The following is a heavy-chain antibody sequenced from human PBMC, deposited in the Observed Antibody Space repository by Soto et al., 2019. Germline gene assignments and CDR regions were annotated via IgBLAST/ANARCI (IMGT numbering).Heavy chain of an antibody. V-gene: IGHV2-70*11. D-gene: IGHD2-15*01. Sequence: SGPTLVNPTQTLTLTCTFSGFSLSTSGMCVSWIRQPSGKALEWLARIDWDDDKYYSTSLKTRLTIPKDTSKNQVVLTMTNMDPVDTATYYCARICEYCSGGSCDYWGQGTLVTVSS. CDR3: ARICEYCSGGSCDY. CDR1: GFSLSTSGMC. CDR2: IDWDDDK. J-gene: IGHJ4*02.